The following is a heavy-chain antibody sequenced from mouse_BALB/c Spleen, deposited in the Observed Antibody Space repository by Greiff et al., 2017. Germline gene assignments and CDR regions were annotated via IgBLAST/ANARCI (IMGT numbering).Heavy chain of an antibody. CDR3: ASFLLRSMDY. Sequence: EVKLVESGPELVKPGASVKISCKASGYSFTGYYMHWVKQSHVKSLEWIGRINPYNGATSYNQNFKDKASLTVDKSSSTAYMELHSLTSEDSAVYYCASFLLRSMDYWGQGTSVTVSS. CDR2: INPYNGAT. D-gene: IGHD1-1*01. CDR1: GYSFTGYY. J-gene: IGHJ4*01. V-gene: IGHV1-31*01.